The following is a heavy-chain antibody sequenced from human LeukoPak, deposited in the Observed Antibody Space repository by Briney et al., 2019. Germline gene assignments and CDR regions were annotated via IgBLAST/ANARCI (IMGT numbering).Heavy chain of an antibody. CDR3: ARDGRIAAAGGYYYGMDV. J-gene: IGHJ6*02. Sequence: GGSLRLSCSASGFTFSDYAMHWVRQAPGKGLEWVSYISSSGSTIYYADSVKGRFTISRDNAKNSLYLQMNSLRAEDTAVYYCARDGRIAAAGGYYYGMDVWGQGTTVTVSS. CDR1: GFTFSDYA. CDR2: ISSSGSTI. D-gene: IGHD6-13*01. V-gene: IGHV3-48*03.